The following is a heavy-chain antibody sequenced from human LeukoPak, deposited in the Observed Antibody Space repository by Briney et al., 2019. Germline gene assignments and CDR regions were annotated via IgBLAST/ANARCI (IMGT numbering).Heavy chain of an antibody. CDR1: GGSISSGSYY. V-gene: IGHV4-61*01. CDR2: IYYSGST. Sequence: SQTLSLTCTVSGGSISSGSYYWSWFRQPPGKGLEWIGSIYYSGSTNYNPSLKSRVTISVDTSKNQFSLQLSSVTAADTAVYYCARANYFDYWGQGTLVTVSS. CDR3: ARANYFDY. J-gene: IGHJ4*02.